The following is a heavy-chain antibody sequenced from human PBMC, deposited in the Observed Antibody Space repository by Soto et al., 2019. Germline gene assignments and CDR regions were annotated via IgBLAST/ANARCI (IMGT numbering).Heavy chain of an antibody. D-gene: IGHD6-19*01. CDR2: TYYRSKWYN. Sequence: SQALSLTCVISGDSVSRNSAAWNWIRQSPSRGLEWLGRTYYRSKWYNDYAVSVKSRITINPDTSKNQFSLQLNSVTPEDTAVYYCARARGSLAVAGRAVWFDPWGQGTLVTVSS. V-gene: IGHV6-1*01. J-gene: IGHJ5*02. CDR1: GDSVSRNSAA. CDR3: ARARGSLAVAGRAVWFDP.